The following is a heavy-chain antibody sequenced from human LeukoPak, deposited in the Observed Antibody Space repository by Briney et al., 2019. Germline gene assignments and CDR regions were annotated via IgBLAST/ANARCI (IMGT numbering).Heavy chain of an antibody. V-gene: IGHV4-34*01. CDR2: INHSGST. Sequence: PSETLSLTCAVSGGSFSGYYWSWIRQPPGKGLEWIGEINHSGSTNYNPSLKSRVTISVDTSKNQFSLKLSSVTAADTAVYYCARGEVPAACPDYWGQGTLVTVSS. J-gene: IGHJ4*02. CDR1: GGSFSGYY. CDR3: ARGEVPAACPDY. D-gene: IGHD2-2*01.